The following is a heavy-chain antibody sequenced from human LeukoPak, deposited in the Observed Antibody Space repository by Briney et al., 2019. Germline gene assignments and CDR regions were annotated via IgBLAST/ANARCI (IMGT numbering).Heavy chain of an antibody. Sequence: GGSLRLSCVASGFSISSRWMSWVRQAPGKGLEWVASLKEDVSARNLVDSVKGRFTISTDNAKNSLYLQMNSLRVEDTAVYYCARDDWGPGPYWGQGTLVTVSS. CDR2: LKEDVSAR. CDR1: GFSISSRW. CDR3: ARDDWGPGPY. D-gene: IGHD7-27*01. V-gene: IGHV3-7*01. J-gene: IGHJ4*02.